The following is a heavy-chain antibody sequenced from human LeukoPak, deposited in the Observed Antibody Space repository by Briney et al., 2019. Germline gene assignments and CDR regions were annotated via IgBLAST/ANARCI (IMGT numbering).Heavy chain of an antibody. CDR1: GGTFSSYA. CDR2: IIPILGIA. J-gene: IGHJ6*02. Sequence: SVKVSCKASGGTFSSYAISWVRQAPGQGLEWMGRIIPILGIANYAQKFQGRVTITADKSTSTAYMELSSLRSEDTAVYYCARCSSTSCPGGSGMDVWGQGTTATVSS. D-gene: IGHD2-2*01. CDR3: ARCSSTSCPGGSGMDV. V-gene: IGHV1-69*04.